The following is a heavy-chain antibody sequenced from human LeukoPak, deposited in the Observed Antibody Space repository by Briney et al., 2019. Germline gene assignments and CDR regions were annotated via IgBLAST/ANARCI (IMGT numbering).Heavy chain of an antibody. CDR3: ARDVSRESSSGWSYAFDI. CDR1: VGSISSGGYY. V-gene: IGHV4-31*03. CDR2: IYYSGST. Sequence: SETLSLTCTVSVGSISSGGYYWSWIRQPPGKGLEWIGYIYYSGSTYYNPSLKSRVTISVDTSKNQFSLKLSSVTAADTAVYYCARDVSRESSSGWSYAFDIWGQGTMVTVSS. D-gene: IGHD6-19*01. J-gene: IGHJ3*02.